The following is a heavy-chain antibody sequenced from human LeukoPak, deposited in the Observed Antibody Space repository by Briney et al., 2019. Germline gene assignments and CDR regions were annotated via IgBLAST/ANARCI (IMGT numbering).Heavy chain of an antibody. D-gene: IGHD3-10*01. CDR2: ISGSGGST. CDR3: AKDAVLLWFGESDY. J-gene: IGHJ4*02. V-gene: IGHV3-23*01. Sequence: TGGSLRLSCAASGFTFSSYAMSWVRQAPGKGLEWVSAISGSGGSTYYADSVKGRFTISRDNSKNTLYLQMNSLRAEDTAVYYCAKDAVLLWFGESDYWGQGTLVTVSS. CDR1: GFTFSSYA.